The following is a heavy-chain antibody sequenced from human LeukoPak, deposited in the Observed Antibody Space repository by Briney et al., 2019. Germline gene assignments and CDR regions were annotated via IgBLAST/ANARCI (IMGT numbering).Heavy chain of an antibody. V-gene: IGHV4-59*12. CDR1: GGSISSYY. CDR3: ARIRPDYAFDI. CDR2: IYYSGST. J-gene: IGHJ3*02. D-gene: IGHD2-21*01. Sequence: SETLSLTCTVSGGSISSYYWSWIRQPPGKGLEWIGYIYYSGSTNYNPSLKSRATISVDTSKNQFSLKLTSVTAADTAVYYCARIRPDYAFDIWGQGTMVTVSS.